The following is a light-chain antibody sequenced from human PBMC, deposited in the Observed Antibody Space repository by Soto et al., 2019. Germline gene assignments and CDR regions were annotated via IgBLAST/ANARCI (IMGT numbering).Light chain of an antibody. CDR1: SSDVGGYNY. Sequence: QSVLTQPASVSGSPGQSITISCTGSSSDVGGYNYVSWYQQHPGKAPKVMIYDVSNRPSGVSNRFSGSKSGNTASLTISGLQTEDEADYYCCSYTSSSTYVFGTGTKVTV. CDR2: DVS. CDR3: CSYTSSSTYV. J-gene: IGLJ1*01. V-gene: IGLV2-14*01.